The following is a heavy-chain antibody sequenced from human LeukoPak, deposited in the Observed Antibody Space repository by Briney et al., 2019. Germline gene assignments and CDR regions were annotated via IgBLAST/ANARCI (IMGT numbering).Heavy chain of an antibody. CDR2: IYSGGST. Sequence: PGRSLRLSCAASGFTVSSNYLSWVRQAPGKGLEWVSVIYSGGSTYYAESVKGRFTISRDNSKNTLYLQMNSLRAEDTAVYYCARAGLYCSGGSCYHFDYWGQGTLITVSS. V-gene: IGHV3-53*01. J-gene: IGHJ4*02. D-gene: IGHD2-15*01. CDR3: ARAGLYCSGGSCYHFDY. CDR1: GFTVSSNY.